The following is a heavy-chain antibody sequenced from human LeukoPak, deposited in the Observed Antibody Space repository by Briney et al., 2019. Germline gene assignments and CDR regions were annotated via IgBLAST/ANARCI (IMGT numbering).Heavy chain of an antibody. CDR2: IYPGDSDT. CDR3: ATITTYYDILTGYYTNWFDP. CDR1: GYSFTSYW. Sequence: GESLKISCKGSGYSFTSYWIGWVRHMPGKGLEWMGIIYPGDSDTRYSPSFQGQVTISADKSISTAYLQWRSLKDSNTAMSYCATITTYYDILTGYYTNWFDPWGQGTLVTVSS. V-gene: IGHV5-51*01. D-gene: IGHD3-9*01. J-gene: IGHJ5*02.